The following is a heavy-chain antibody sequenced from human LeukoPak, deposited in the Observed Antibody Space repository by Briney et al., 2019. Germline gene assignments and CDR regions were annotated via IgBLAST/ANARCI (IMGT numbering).Heavy chain of an antibody. J-gene: IGHJ4*02. D-gene: IGHD1-26*01. CDR3: ARVLVGYFDY. CDR2: ISSSGSTI. Sequence: KGLEWVSYISSSGSTIYYADSVKGRFTISRDNAKNSLFLQMNSLRAEDTAVYYCARVLVGYFDYWGQGTLVTVSS. V-gene: IGHV3-48*03.